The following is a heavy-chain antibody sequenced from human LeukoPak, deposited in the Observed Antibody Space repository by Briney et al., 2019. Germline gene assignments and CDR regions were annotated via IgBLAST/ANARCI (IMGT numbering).Heavy chain of an antibody. V-gene: IGHV1-2*02. CDR2: INPNSGGT. Sequence: ASVKVSCKASGYTFRDYFLHWVRQAPGQGLEWMGWINPNSGGTKYAQKFQGRVTMTRDTSISTSYMELSRLRSDDTAVYYCARAWLRLNPYFDYWGQGTLVTVSS. CDR3: ARAWLRLNPYFDY. D-gene: IGHD5-12*01. J-gene: IGHJ4*02. CDR1: GYTFRDYF.